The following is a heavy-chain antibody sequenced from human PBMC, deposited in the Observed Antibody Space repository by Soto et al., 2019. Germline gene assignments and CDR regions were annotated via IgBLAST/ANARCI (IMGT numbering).Heavy chain of an antibody. CDR3: ARLGKYYQSHDP. V-gene: IGHV4-4*02. J-gene: IGHJ5*02. D-gene: IGHD2-2*01. CDR2: IHHSGST. CDR1: SASISSEQR. Sequence: SETLSITCAVSSASISSEQRWSWVRQPPGKGLEWIGEIHHSGSTNNNPSLKSRVTISLEASKSQFSLRLTSVTAADTAVYYCARLGKYYQSHDPWGPGTLVTVSS.